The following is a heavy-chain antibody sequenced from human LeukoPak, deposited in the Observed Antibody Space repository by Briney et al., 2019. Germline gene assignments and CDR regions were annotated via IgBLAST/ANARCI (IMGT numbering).Heavy chain of an antibody. Sequence: GGSLRLSCAASGFTFSSYAMSWVRQAPGKGLEWVSAISGSGGSTYYADSVKGRFTISRDNAKNSLYLQMNSLRAEDTAVYYCARDIAGGNSPALDYWGQGTLVTVSS. J-gene: IGHJ4*02. V-gene: IGHV3-23*01. D-gene: IGHD2-21*02. CDR3: ARDIAGGNSPALDY. CDR2: ISGSGGST. CDR1: GFTFSSYA.